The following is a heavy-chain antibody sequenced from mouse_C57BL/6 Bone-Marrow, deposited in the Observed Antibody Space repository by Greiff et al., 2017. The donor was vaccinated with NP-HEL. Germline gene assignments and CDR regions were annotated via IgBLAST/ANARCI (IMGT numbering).Heavy chain of an antibody. J-gene: IGHJ3*01. CDR3: ARNGWLLLPFAY. Sequence: QVQLQQPGAELVKPGASVKMSCKASGYTFTSYWITWVKQRPGQGLEWIGDIYPGSGSTNYNEKFKSKATLTVDTSSSTAYMQLRSLTSEDSAVYYCARNGWLLLPFAYWGQGTLVTVSA. CDR2: IYPGSGST. D-gene: IGHD2-3*01. V-gene: IGHV1-55*01. CDR1: GYTFTSYW.